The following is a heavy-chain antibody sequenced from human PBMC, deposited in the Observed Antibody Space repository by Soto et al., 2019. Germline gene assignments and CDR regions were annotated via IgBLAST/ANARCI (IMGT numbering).Heavy chain of an antibody. CDR3: ARTPDSSPNWFDP. CDR1: GGCLSSGGYY. Sequence: SETLSLTCTVSGGCLSSGGYYWSWIRQHPGKGLEGIGYIYYSGSTYYNPSLKSRVTISVDTSKNQFSLKLSSVTAADTAVYYCARTPDSSPNWFDPWGQGTLVTVSS. D-gene: IGHD3-22*01. CDR2: IYYSGST. J-gene: IGHJ5*02. V-gene: IGHV4-31*03.